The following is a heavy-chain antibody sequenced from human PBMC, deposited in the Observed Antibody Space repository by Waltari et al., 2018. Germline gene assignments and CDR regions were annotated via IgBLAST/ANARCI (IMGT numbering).Heavy chain of an antibody. CDR2: ISSSSSTI. D-gene: IGHD3-3*01. V-gene: IGHV3-48*01. J-gene: IGHJ4*02. CDR3: ATGLGQDLDY. CDR1: GFPFSRYS. Sequence: EVQLVESGGGLVQPGGSLRLSCAASGFPFSRYSMNWVRQAPGKGLEWVSYISSSSSTIYYADSVKGRFTISRDNAKNSLYLQMNSLRAEDTAVYYCATGLGQDLDYWGQGTLVTVSS.